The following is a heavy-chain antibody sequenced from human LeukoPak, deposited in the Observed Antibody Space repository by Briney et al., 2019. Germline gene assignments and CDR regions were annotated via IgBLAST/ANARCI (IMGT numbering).Heavy chain of an antibody. V-gene: IGHV4-4*07. J-gene: IGHJ5*02. CDR2: IYTSGST. Sequence: SETLSLNCTVSGGSISSYYWSWIRQPAGKGLEWIGRIYTSGSTNYNPSLKSRVTMSVDTSKNQFSLKLSSVTAADTAVYYCARDPVSSSWYGSWFDPWGQGTLVTVSS. CDR3: ARDPVSSSWYGSWFDP. D-gene: IGHD6-13*01. CDR1: GGSISSYY.